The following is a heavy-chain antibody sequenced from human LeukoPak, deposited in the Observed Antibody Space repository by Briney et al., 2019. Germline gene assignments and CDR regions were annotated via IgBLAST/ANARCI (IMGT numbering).Heavy chain of an antibody. J-gene: IGHJ4*02. CDR2: IHSGGST. D-gene: IGHD3-22*01. V-gene: IGHV3-53*01. Sequence: GGSLRLSCAASGFTVSSNYMSWVRQAPGKGLEWVSIIHSGGSTYYADSVKGRFTISRDNSKNTLYLQMNSLRAEDTAVYYCTRVDSSGYYDYWGQGTLVTVSS. CDR1: GFTVSSNY. CDR3: TRVDSSGYYDY.